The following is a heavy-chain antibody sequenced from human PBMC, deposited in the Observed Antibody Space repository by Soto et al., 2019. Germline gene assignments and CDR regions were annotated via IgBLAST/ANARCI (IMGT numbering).Heavy chain of an antibody. CDR2: IDPSDSYI. D-gene: IGHD6-13*01. CDR3: ARRQAAAGDNDLTFDY. V-gene: IGHV5-10-1*01. Sequence: GESLKISCKGSGYSFTSYWISWVRQMPGKGLEWMGRIDPSDSYINYSPSFQGHVTISADKSISTAYLQWSSLKASDTAMYYCARRQAAAGDNDLTFDYWGQGTLVTVSS. CDR1: GYSFTSYW. J-gene: IGHJ4*02.